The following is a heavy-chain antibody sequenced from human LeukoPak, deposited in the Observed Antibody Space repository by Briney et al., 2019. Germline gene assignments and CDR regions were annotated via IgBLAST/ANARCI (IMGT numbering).Heavy chain of an antibody. Sequence: PGGSLRLSCAASGFTFSSYAMHWVRQAPGKGLEWVAVISYDGSNKYYADSVKGRFTISRDNSKNTLYLQMNSLRAEDTAVYYCAKGADYCSSTSCYNRWYIDYWGQGTLVTVSS. V-gene: IGHV3-30*04. CDR2: ISYDGSNK. J-gene: IGHJ4*02. D-gene: IGHD2-2*02. CDR1: GFTFSSYA. CDR3: AKGADYCSSTSCYNRWYIDY.